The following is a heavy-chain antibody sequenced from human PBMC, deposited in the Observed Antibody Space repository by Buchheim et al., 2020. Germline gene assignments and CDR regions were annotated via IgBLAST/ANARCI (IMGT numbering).Heavy chain of an antibody. J-gene: IGHJ4*02. Sequence: QVQLVQSGAEVKKPGASVKASCKASGYTFTSYDMHWVRQAPGQGLEWMGIINPSGGSTSYAQKFQGRVTMTRDTSTSTVYMELSSLRSEDTAVYYCARGMYYYDSSHRTVYYFDYWGQGTL. V-gene: IGHV1-46*01. CDR3: ARGMYYYDSSHRTVYYFDY. D-gene: IGHD3-22*01. CDR1: GYTFTSYD. CDR2: INPSGGST.